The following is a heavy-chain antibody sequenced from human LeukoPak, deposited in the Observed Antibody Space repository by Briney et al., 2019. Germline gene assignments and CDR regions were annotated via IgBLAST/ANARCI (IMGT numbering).Heavy chain of an antibody. CDR2: IKVDGSEK. Sequence: GGSLRLSCAASGFTFSAYWLSWLRQSPGKGLEWAANIKVDGSEKYYEDSVKGRFTISRDNADNSLFLQMNSLRVEDTAMYYCARGTCYSPNWFDPWGQGTLVTVSS. J-gene: IGHJ5*02. CDR1: GFTFSAYW. V-gene: IGHV3-7*01. CDR3: ARGTCYSPNWFDP. D-gene: IGHD2-15*01.